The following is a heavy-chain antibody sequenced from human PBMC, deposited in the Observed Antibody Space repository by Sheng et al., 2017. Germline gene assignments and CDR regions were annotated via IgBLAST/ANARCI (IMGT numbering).Heavy chain of an antibody. CDR1: GFTFSSYG. V-gene: IGHV3-30*02. CDR2: IRYDGSNK. CDR3: AKRAERYDY. Sequence: QVQLVESGGGVVQPGGSLRLSCAASGFTFSSYGMHWVRQAPGKGLEWVAFIRYDGSNKYYADSVKGRFTISRDNSKNTLYLQMNSLRAEDTAVYYCAKRAERYDYWGQGTLVTVSS. D-gene: IGHD1-1*01. J-gene: IGHJ4*02.